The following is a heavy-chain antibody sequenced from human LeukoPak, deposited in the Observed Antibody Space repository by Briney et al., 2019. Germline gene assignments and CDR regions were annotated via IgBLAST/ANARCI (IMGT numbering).Heavy chain of an antibody. CDR3: AKRGHYYGSGSYERLNYFDY. Sequence: TGGSLRLSCAASGFTFSSYAMSWVRQAPGKGLEWVSAISGSGGSTYYADSVKGRFTISRDNSKNTLYLQMNSLRAEDTAVYYCAKRGHYYGSGSYERLNYFDYWGQGTLVTVSS. D-gene: IGHD3-10*01. V-gene: IGHV3-23*01. CDR1: GFTFSSYA. CDR2: ISGSGGST. J-gene: IGHJ4*02.